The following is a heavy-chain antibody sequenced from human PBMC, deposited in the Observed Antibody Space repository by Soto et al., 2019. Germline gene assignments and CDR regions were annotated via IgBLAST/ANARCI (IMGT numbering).Heavy chain of an antibody. CDR3: AKVAVTHDDFDY. D-gene: IGHD4-4*01. V-gene: IGHV3-30*18. CDR2: ISYDGSNK. Sequence: PGGSLRLSCAASGFTFSSYGMHWVRQAPGKGLEWVAVISYDGSNKYYADSVKGRFTISRDNSKNTLYLQMNSLRAEDTAVYYCAKVAVTHDDFDYWGQGTLVTVSS. J-gene: IGHJ4*02. CDR1: GFTFSSYG.